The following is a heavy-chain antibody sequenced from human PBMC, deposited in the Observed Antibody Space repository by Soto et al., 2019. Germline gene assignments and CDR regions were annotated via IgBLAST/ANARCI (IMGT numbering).Heavy chain of an antibody. J-gene: IGHJ4*02. CDR2: ISSSSSTI. CDR1: GFTFSSYS. CDR3: TVRSSTVDY. V-gene: IGHV3-48*01. Sequence: PGGSLRLSCAASGFTFSSYSMNWVRQAPGKGLEWVSYISSSSSTIYYADSVKGRFTISRDNAKNSLYLQMNSLKTEDTAVYYCTVRSSTVDYWGQGALVTVS. D-gene: IGHD2-2*01.